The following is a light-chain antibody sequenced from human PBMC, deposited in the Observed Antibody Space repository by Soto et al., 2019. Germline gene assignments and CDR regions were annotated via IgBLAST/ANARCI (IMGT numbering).Light chain of an antibody. CDR1: SSNIGAGYA. V-gene: IGLV1-40*01. J-gene: IGLJ1*01. Sequence: QSVLTQPPSVAEAPGQRVTISCTGISSNIGAGYAVHWYQQLPGTAPKLLIYDNINRPSGVPDRFSGSKSGTSASLAITGLQAEDEADYYCQSYDSSLDYVFGTGTKVTVL. CDR2: DNI. CDR3: QSYDSSLDYV.